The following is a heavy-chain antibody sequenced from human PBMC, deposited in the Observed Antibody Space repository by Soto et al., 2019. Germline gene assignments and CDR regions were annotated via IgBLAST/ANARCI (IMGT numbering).Heavy chain of an antibody. D-gene: IGHD6-19*01. CDR1: GFTFSSYA. J-gene: IGHJ5*02. CDR2: ISYDGSNK. CDR3: ARRIREHSSGWYDWFDP. V-gene: IGHV3-30-3*01. Sequence: QVQLVESGGGVVQPGRSLRLSCAASGFTFSSYAMHWVRQAPGKGLEWVAVISYDGSNKYYADSVKGRFTISRDNSKNTLYLQMNSLRAEDTAVYYCARRIREHSSGWYDWFDPWGQGTLVTVSS.